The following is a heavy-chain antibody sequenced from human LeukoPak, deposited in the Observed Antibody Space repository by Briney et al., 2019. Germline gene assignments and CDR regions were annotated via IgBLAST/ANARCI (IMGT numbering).Heavy chain of an antibody. CDR1: GYTFTDYY. D-gene: IGHD3-10*01. J-gene: IGHJ4*02. CDR2: INPDSGAT. V-gene: IGHV1-2*02. CDR3: ARDIPITR. Sequence: ASVKVSCKASGYTFTDYYIHWVRQAPGQGLEWMGWINPDSGATNYGQKSQGRVTLTRDTSISTAYMELRRLRSDDTGVYYCARDIPITRWGQGTMVTVSS.